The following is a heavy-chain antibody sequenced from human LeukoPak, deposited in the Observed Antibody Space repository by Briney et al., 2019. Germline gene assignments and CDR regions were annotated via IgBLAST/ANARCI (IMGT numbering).Heavy chain of an antibody. Sequence: GGSLRLSCAASGFTFSDAWMSWVRQAPGKGLEWVGRIKSKTDGGTTDFAAPVKGRSTISRDDSKNTLYLQMNSLKTEDTAVYYCTTRASNDYFDYWGQGTLVTVSS. D-gene: IGHD2-8*01. J-gene: IGHJ4*02. V-gene: IGHV3-15*01. CDR1: GFTFSDAW. CDR2: IKSKTDGGTT. CDR3: TTRASNDYFDY.